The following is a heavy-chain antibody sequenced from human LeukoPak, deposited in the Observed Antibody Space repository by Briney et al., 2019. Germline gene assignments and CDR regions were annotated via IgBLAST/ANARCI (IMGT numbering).Heavy chain of an antibody. D-gene: IGHD5-24*01. J-gene: IGHJ6*03. V-gene: IGHV3-48*01. CDR2: ITSSSNTI. CDR1: GFTFSSYS. Sequence: GGSLRLSCAASGFTFSSYSMCWVRQAPGKGLEWLSYITSSSNTIYYADSVKGRFTISRDNAQNSLYLQMDSLRAEDTAVYYCARVSITGYYYYMDVWGKGTTVTVSS. CDR3: ARVSITGYYYYMDV.